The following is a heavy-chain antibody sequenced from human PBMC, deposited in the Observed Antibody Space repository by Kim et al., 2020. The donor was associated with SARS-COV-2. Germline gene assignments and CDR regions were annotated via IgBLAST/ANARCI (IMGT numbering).Heavy chain of an antibody. CDR3: TRGETSHP. J-gene: IGHJ5*02. V-gene: IGHV1-8*01. Sequence: ASVKVSCKASGYTFTDFDINWVRRASGKGPEWLGWMNPKNGNTGYAQNFQGRVTMTRNTSVTTAYLELRSLRSEDTAVYYCTRGETSHPWGQGTLVTVSS. CDR2: MNPKNGNT. CDR1: GYTFTDFD.